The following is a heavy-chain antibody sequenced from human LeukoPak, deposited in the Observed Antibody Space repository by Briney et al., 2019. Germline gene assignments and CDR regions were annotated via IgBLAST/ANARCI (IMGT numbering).Heavy chain of an antibody. CDR3: AREPRDGYNSLDY. Sequence: SQTLSLTFTVSGASISSTNYYWSWIRQPAGKGLEWNGRIYTSGSTNYNPSLKSRVTISVDTSKNQFSLKLSSVTAADTAVYYCAREPRDGYNSLDYWGQGTLVTVSS. D-gene: IGHD5-24*01. J-gene: IGHJ4*02. CDR1: GASISSTNYY. V-gene: IGHV4-61*02. CDR2: IYTSGST.